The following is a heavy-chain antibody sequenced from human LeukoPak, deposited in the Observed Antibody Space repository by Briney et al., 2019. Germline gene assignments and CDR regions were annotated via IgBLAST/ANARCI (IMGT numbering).Heavy chain of an antibody. J-gene: IGHJ5*02. CDR1: GFTFSDHY. V-gene: IGHV3-11*01. D-gene: IGHD3-10*02. Sequence: GGSLRLSCAASGFTFSDHYMSWIRQVPGKGLEWVSYITTRANIIYYVDSVKGRFTVSADNAKNSLYLQMNNLRAEDTALYYCARGGDYVGFAARIDLWGQGTLVTVSS. CDR2: ITTRANII. CDR3: ARGGDYVGFAARIDL.